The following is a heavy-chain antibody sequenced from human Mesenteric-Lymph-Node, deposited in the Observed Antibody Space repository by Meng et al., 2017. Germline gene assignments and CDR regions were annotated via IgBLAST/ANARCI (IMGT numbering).Heavy chain of an antibody. D-gene: IGHD6-13*01. CDR2: IGYDGSHK. J-gene: IGHJ4*02. V-gene: IGHV3-30-3*02. CDR3: AKNTSSWYSS. Sequence: QVQLVESGGDVVQPGRSLRLSCAASGFPFSGYAMHWVRQAPGKGLEWVAFIGYDGSHKYYADFVKGRFTISRDNSKNTVYLQMNTLRGEDTALYYCAKNTSSWYSSWGQGALVTVSS. CDR1: GFPFSGYA.